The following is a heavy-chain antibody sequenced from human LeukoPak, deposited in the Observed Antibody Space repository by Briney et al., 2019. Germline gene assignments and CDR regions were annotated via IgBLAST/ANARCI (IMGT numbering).Heavy chain of an antibody. D-gene: IGHD3-22*01. CDR1: GFTFSNYG. CDR2: IWYDGSDK. Sequence: PGGSLRLSCAASGFTFSNYGMHWVRQAPGKGLVWVAVIWYDGSDKYYADSVKGRFTISRDNSENTLNLQMNSLRAEDTAVYYCARDYKKRHYYDNSGYYYYYYNIDVWGQGTTVTVSS. V-gene: IGHV3-33*01. CDR3: ARDYKKRHYYDNSGYYYYYYNIDV. J-gene: IGHJ6*02.